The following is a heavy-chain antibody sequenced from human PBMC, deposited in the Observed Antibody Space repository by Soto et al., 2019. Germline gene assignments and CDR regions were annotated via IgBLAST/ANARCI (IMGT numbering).Heavy chain of an antibody. CDR3: ARAWLRFSLTRWFDP. Sequence: GGSLRLSCAASGFTFSDYYMSWIRQAPGKGLEWVSYISSSGSTIYYADSVKGRFTISRDNAKNSLYLQMNSLRAEDTAVYYCARAWLRFSLTRWFDPWGQGTLVTVSS. CDR1: GFTFSDYY. D-gene: IGHD3-3*01. CDR2: ISSSGSTI. J-gene: IGHJ5*02. V-gene: IGHV3-11*01.